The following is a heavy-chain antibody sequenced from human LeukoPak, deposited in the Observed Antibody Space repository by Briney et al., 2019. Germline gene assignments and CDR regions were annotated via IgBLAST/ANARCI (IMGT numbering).Heavy chain of an antibody. CDR2: LYVNGSP. J-gene: IGHJ3*02. V-gene: IGHV4-4*07. D-gene: IGHD2-2*01. CDR3: ARMPVPIHDAFDI. CDR1: GDSISSAY. Sequence: SETLSLACTVSGDSISSAYWGWIRQSAGKGLEYIGRLYVNGSPNSNPSLKSRVTMSLDTSKNQFSLKMTSVTAADSAIYFCARMPVPIHDAFDIWGQGTAVMVSS.